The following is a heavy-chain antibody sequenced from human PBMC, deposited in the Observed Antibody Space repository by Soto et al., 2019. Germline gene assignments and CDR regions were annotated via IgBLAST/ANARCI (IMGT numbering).Heavy chain of an antibody. D-gene: IGHD2-2*01. CDR1: GGSISSGGSY. V-gene: IGHV4-30-4*01. CDR3: VRYCSTTKCPFDY. J-gene: IGHJ4*02. CDR2: IYYSGNT. Sequence: LSLTCTVSGGSISSGGSYWGWIRQPPGKGLEWIGYIYYSGNTYFNPSLKSRVTLSVDTSKNQFSLNLSSVTAADTAVYYCVRYCSTTKCPFDYWGQGTLVTSPQ.